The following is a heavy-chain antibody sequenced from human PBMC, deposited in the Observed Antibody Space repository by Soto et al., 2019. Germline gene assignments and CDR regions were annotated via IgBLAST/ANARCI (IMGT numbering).Heavy chain of an antibody. CDR1: GFTFSSYS. CDR2: ISSSRGYT. V-gene: IGHV3-21*01. CDR3: ARGRSLNTNMDY. J-gene: IGHJ4*02. Sequence: EVQLVESGGGLVKPGGSLRLSCAASGFTFSSYSMNWVRQAPGKGLEWVSSISSSRGYTSYADSVKGRFTISRDNAKNSLYLLIDSLRAEDTAVYYCARGRSLNTNMDYWGQGALVTVSS. D-gene: IGHD2-15*01.